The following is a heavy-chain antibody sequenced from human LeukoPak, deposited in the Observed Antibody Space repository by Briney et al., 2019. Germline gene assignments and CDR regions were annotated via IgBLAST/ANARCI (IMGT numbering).Heavy chain of an antibody. Sequence: PSETLSLTCTVSGGSISSGGYYWSWIRQHPGKGLEWIGYIYYSGSTYYNPSLKSRVTISVDTSKNQFSLKLSSVTAADTAVYYCARMDYYYDSSGNHAEYFQHWGQGTLVTVSS. CDR3: ARMDYYYDSSGNHAEYFQH. CDR1: GGSISSGGYY. J-gene: IGHJ1*01. D-gene: IGHD3-22*01. CDR2: IYYSGST. V-gene: IGHV4-31*03.